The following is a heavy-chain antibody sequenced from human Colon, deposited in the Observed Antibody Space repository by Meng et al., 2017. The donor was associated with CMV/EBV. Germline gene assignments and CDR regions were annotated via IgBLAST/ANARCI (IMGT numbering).Heavy chain of an antibody. CDR3: ARGAVGNSRRPYFATDV. J-gene: IGHJ6*02. Sequence: ASVKVSCKASGYTFTNYYIHWVRQAPGQGLEWLGVINASGGSTMFAQILQGRVTLTRDTSTNTVHMEVTRLRSEDTATYYCARGAVGNSRRPYFATDVWGQGTTVTVSS. CDR2: INASGGST. CDR1: GYTFTNYY. V-gene: IGHV1-46*04. D-gene: IGHD2/OR15-2a*01.